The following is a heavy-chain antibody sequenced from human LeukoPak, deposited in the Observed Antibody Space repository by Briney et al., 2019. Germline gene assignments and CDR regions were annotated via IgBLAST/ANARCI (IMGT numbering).Heavy chain of an antibody. Sequence: SETLSLTCGVSGASISSSKWWSWVRQPPGKGLEWIGQIYHSGSTNYNPSLKSRVTISLDRSKKKFSLKLTSVTAADTAVYFCARGAEYYAIWRGYAGYSDYWGQGISVTVSS. D-gene: IGHD3-3*01. CDR2: IYHSGST. CDR3: ARGAEYYAIWRGYAGYSDY. V-gene: IGHV4-4*02. CDR1: GASISSSKW. J-gene: IGHJ4*02.